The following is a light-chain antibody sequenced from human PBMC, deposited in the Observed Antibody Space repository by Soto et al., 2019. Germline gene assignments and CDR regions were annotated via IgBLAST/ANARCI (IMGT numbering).Light chain of an antibody. CDR3: LQHNSYHLT. V-gene: IGKV1-17*02. Sequence: DIQMTQSPSSLSASVGDRVTITCRASQGIRNDLGWYQQKPGNAPKRLIYAASSLQSWVPSRFSGSGSGKEFPLTISNLKPEDCATYYCLQHNSYHLTFGGGTKGDIK. CDR1: QGIRND. CDR2: AAS. J-gene: IGKJ4*01.